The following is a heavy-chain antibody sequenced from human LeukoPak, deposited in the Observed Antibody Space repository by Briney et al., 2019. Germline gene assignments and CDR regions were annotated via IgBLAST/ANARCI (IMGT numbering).Heavy chain of an antibody. V-gene: IGHV4-59*01. CDR3: ARGGLAYCGGDCYTNWFDP. CDR1: GGSISSYY. D-gene: IGHD2-21*02. Sequence: SETLSLTCTVSGGSISSYYWGWIRQPPGKGLEWIGYIYYSGSTNYNPSLKSRVTISVDTSKNQFSLKLSSVTAADTAVYYCARGGLAYCGGDCYTNWFDPWGQGTLVTVSS. J-gene: IGHJ5*02. CDR2: IYYSGST.